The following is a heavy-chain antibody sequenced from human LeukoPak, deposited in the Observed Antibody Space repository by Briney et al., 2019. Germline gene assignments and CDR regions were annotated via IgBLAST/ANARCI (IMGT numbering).Heavy chain of an antibody. CDR3: ARRYPSVRGANLRPQEVRKYYFDY. Sequence: SETLSLTCAVYGESFSGYYWSWIRQPPGKGLEWIGDISHSGSINYNPSLKSRVTMSVDTSKKHFSLKLSSVTAADTAVYYCARRYPSVRGANLRPQEVRKYYFDYWGQGNPVTVSS. CDR1: GESFSGYY. CDR2: ISHSGSI. J-gene: IGHJ4*02. D-gene: IGHD3-10*01. V-gene: IGHV4-34*01.